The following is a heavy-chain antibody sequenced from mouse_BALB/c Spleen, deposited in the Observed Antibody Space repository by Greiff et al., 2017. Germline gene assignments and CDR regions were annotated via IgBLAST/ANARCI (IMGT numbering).Heavy chain of an antibody. CDR1: GYTFTSYN. V-gene: IGHV1-12*01. J-gene: IGHJ1*01. CDR3: AKGELGGWYFDV. Sequence: QVQLQQPGAELVKPGASVKMSCKASGYTFTSYNMHWVKQTPGQGLEWIGAIYPGNGDTSYNQKFKGKATLTADKSSSTAYMQLSSLTSEDSAVYYCAKGELGGWYFDVWGAGTTVTVSS. D-gene: IGHD4-1*01. CDR2: IYPGNGDT.